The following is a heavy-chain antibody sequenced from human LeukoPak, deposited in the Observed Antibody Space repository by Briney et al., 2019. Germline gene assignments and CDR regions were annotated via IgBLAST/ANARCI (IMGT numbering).Heavy chain of an antibody. J-gene: IGHJ2*01. CDR1: GFTFSSYA. V-gene: IGHV4-30-4*08. D-gene: IGHD2-2*01. Sequence: LRLSCAASGFTFSSYAMSWVRQPPGKGLEWIGYIYYSGSTYYNPSLKSRVTISVDTSKNQFSLKLSSVTAADTAVYYCARDPYCSSTSCRDWYFDLWGRGTLVTVSS. CDR2: IYYSGST. CDR3: ARDPYCSSTSCRDWYFDL.